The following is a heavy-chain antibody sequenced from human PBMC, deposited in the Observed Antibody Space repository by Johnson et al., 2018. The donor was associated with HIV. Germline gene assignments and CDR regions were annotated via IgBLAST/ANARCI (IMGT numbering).Heavy chain of an antibody. CDR1: GFTFSNAW. V-gene: IGHV3-15*01. Sequence: VQLVESGGGLVKPGGSLRLSCAASGFTFSNAWMSWVRQAPGKGLEWVGRIKSKTDGGTTDYAAPVKGRFTISRDDSKNTLYLQMNSLKTEDTAVYYCTTDQGVPFVTGTTLGAFDIWGQGTMVTVSS. CDR2: IKSKTDGGTT. J-gene: IGHJ3*02. D-gene: IGHD1-20*01. CDR3: TTDQGVPFVTGTTLGAFDI.